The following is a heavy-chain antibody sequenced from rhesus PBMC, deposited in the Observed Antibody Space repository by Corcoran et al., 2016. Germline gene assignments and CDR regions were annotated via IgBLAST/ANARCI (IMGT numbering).Heavy chain of an antibody. J-gene: IGHJ4*01. CDR1: GYTFTDYY. CDR3: ARGDCTGNGCFMVDY. Sequence: QVQLVQSGAEVKKPGSSVKVSCKASGYTFTDYYMHWVRQAPRKGLEWMGWINPYTDNTKYAQKCQGRVTMTRDISTSTTYVELSSLRSEDTAVYYCARGDCTGNGCFMVDYWGQGVLVTVSS. CDR2: INPYTDNT. D-gene: IGHD2-21*01. V-gene: IGHV1S2*01.